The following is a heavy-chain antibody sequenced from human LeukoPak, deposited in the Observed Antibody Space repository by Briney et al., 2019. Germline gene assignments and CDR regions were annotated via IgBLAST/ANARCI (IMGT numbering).Heavy chain of an antibody. D-gene: IGHD2-2*02. CDR3: ARSCSSTSCYRN. CDR1: GYTFTGYY. CDR2: INPNSGGT. J-gene: IGHJ4*02. V-gene: IGHV1-2*02. Sequence: ASVTVSCKASGYTFTGYYMHWVRQAPGQGLEWMGWINPNSGGTNYAQKFQGRVTMTRDTSISTAYMELSRLRSDDTAVYCWARSCSSTSCYRNWGQGTLVTVSS.